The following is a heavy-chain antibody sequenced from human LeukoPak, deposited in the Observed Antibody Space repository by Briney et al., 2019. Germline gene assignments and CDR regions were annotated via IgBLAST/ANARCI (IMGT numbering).Heavy chain of an antibody. D-gene: IGHD3-16*01. CDR1: GGSISSSGYY. V-gene: IGHV4-39*01. CDR3: ARHGGAVLGRAFDI. Sequence: PSETLSLTCTVSGGSISSSGYYWDWIRQPPGKGMEWIASIYYTGSTYYNPSLKSRVTMYEDTSKNQFSLRLISVTATDTAVYYCARHGGAVLGRAFDIWGQGTTVTVSS. J-gene: IGHJ3*02. CDR2: IYYTGST.